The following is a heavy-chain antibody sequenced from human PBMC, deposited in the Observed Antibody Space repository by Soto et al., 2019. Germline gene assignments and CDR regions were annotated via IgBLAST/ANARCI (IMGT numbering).Heavy chain of an antibody. Sequence: QVQLVESGGGVVQPGRSLRLYCAASGFTFSIYAMHWVRQAPGKGLEWGAVISDDGSNKYYADSVKGRVTISRDNSKNTLYMQMNSLRAEDTAVYYCARDEDLEGGGTFDIWGQGTMVTVSS. CDR1: GFTFSIYA. CDR3: ARDEDLEGGGTFDI. CDR2: ISDDGSNK. V-gene: IGHV3-30-3*01. D-gene: IGHD3-16*01. J-gene: IGHJ3*02.